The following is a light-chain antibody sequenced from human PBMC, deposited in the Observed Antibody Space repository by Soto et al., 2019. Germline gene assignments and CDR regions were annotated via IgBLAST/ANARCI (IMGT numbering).Light chain of an antibody. J-gene: IGKJ5*01. CDR3: QQFLSYPIT. CDR1: QDIRGA. Sequence: IQLTQSPASLSASVGERVTITCRASQDIRGALAWYQQSPGEAPQLLIYDASTLESGVPSRFSGSSSGTHFTLNISSLQPEDFATYYCQQFLSYPITFGQGTRLEI. V-gene: IGKV1-13*02. CDR2: DAS.